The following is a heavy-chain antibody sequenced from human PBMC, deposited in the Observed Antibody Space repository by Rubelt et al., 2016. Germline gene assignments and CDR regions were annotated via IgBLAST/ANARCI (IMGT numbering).Heavy chain of an antibody. J-gene: IGHJ2*01. D-gene: IGHD5-18*01. Sequence: QVQLVQSGAEVKKPGASVKVSCKASGYTFTSYAMHWVRQAPGQRLEWMGWINAANGHTKYSQKFQGRVTITRDTSARTAYMELSSLRSEDTAVYYCARSKDTAMVTDADWYFDLWGRGTLVTVSS. V-gene: IGHV1-3*01. CDR1: GYTFTSYA. CDR2: INAANGHT. CDR3: ARSKDTAMVTDADWYFDL.